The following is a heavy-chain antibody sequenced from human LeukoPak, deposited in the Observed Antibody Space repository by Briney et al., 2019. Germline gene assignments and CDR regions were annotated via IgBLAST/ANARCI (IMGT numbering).Heavy chain of an antibody. D-gene: IGHD1-26*01. CDR3: ARDSGSYLLDP. CDR1: GYTFTSYY. Sequence: GASMKVSCKASGYTFTSYYMHWVRQAPGQGLEWMGIINPSGGSTSYAQKFQGRVTMTRDTSTSTVYMELSSLRSEDTAVYYCARDSGSYLLDPWGQGTLVTVSS. V-gene: IGHV1-46*01. J-gene: IGHJ5*02. CDR2: INPSGGST.